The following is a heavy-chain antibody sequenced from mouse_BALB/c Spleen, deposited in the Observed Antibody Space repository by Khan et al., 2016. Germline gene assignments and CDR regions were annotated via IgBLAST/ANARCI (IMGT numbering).Heavy chain of an antibody. D-gene: IGHD1-2*01. CDR3: AERNALRRLKPMDY. J-gene: IGHJ4*01. V-gene: IGHV2-3*01. Sequence: QVQLQQSGPGLVAPSQSLSITCTVSGFSLTSYGVSWVRQPPGKGLEWLGVIWGDGSTNYHSALISRLSISKDNYKSQVFLKLNSLQTDDTATYYCAERNALRRLKPMDYWGQGTSVTVSA. CDR1: GFSLTSYG. CDR2: IWGDGST.